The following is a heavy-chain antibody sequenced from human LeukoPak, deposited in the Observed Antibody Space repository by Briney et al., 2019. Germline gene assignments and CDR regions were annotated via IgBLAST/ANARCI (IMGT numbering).Heavy chain of an antibody. Sequence: PGRSLRLSCAASGFTFSSYGMHWVRQAPGKGLEWVAVIWYDGSNKYYADSVKGRFTISRDNSKNTLYLQMNSLRPEDTAVYYCAAVAAVAGLDYWGQGSLVIVSS. V-gene: IGHV3-33*01. CDR1: GFTFSSYG. CDR2: IWYDGSNK. D-gene: IGHD6-19*01. J-gene: IGHJ4*02. CDR3: AAVAAVAGLDY.